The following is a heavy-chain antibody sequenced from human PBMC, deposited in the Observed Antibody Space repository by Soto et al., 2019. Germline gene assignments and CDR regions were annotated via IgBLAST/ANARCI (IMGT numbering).Heavy chain of an antibody. J-gene: IGHJ3*02. Sequence: SETLSLTCAVYGGSFSGYYWSWIRQPPGKGLEWIGEINHSGSTNYNPSLKSRVTISVDTSKNQFSLKLSSVTAADTAVYYCARGGYXNIVVVPAANSDDAFDIWGQGTMVTVSS. D-gene: IGHD2-2*01. CDR1: GGSFSGYY. V-gene: IGHV4-34*01. CDR2: INHSGST. CDR3: ARGGYXNIVVVPAANSDDAFDI.